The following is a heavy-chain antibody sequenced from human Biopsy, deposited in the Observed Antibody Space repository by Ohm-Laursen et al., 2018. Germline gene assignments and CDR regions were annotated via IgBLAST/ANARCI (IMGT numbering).Heavy chain of an antibody. CDR2: INHRGST. D-gene: IGHD3-16*01. J-gene: IGHJ6*02. CDR1: GGSFSGYY. V-gene: IGHV4-34*01. Sequence: GTLSLTCAVYGGSFSGYYWSWIRQPPGKGLEWIGEINHRGSTNYNPSLKSRVTISIDTSKNQFSLKLRAVTAADTAVYYCARAVDYYDPYYYYGLDVWGQGTTVTVSS. CDR3: ARAVDYYDPYYYYGLDV.